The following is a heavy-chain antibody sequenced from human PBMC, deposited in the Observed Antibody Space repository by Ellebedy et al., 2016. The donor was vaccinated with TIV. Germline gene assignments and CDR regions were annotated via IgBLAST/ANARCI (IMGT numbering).Heavy chain of an antibody. CDR1: GGSISSSGYY. CDR2: IYYSGST. Sequence: SETLSLTCSVSGGSISSSGYYWDWIRQPPGKGLEWIGSIYYSGSTHYNPSLKSRVTISIDTSRNQFSLKLSSVTAADTAVYYCARGRSFEAFDIWGQGTMVTASS. J-gene: IGHJ3*02. V-gene: IGHV4-39*07. CDR3: ARGRSFEAFDI.